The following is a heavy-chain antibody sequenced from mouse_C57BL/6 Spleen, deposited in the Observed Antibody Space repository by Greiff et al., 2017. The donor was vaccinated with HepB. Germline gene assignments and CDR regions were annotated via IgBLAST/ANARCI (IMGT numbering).Heavy chain of an antibody. CDR2: IDPSDSYT. CDR1: GYTFTSYW. V-gene: IGHV1-59*01. CDR3: ASLWY. Sequence: QVQLQQPGAELVRPGPSVKLSCKASGYTFTSYWMHWVKQRPGQGLEWIGVIDPSDSYTNYNQKFKGKATLTVDTSSSTAYMQLSSLTSEDSAVYYCASLWYWGQGTTLTVSS. D-gene: IGHD6-2*01. J-gene: IGHJ2*01.